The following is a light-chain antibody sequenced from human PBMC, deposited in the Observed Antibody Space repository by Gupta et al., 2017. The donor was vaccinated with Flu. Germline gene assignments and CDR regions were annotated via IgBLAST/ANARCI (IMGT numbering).Light chain of an antibody. V-gene: IGLV1-40*01. CDR1: IPDIGTVYD. CDR2: GNN. Sequence: QSVVTQPPSVSGGPGQRVPISCPGTIPDIGTVYDVHWYQQLPGTAPRLLIYGNNNRPSGVSDRFSGSRSGTSASLAITGLQAEDEGDYYCQSYDTKMSSDVVFGGGTRLTVL. CDR3: QSYDTKMSSDVV. J-gene: IGLJ2*01.